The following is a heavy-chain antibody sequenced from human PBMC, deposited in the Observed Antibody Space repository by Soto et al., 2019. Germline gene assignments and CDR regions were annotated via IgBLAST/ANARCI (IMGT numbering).Heavy chain of an antibody. V-gene: IGHV3-23*01. J-gene: IGHJ4*02. CDR2: ISGSGGST. D-gene: IGHD2-2*01. CDR3: AKLSSSTSLTIDY. Sequence: PGGSLRLSCAASGFTFSSYAMSWVRQAPGKGLEWVSAISGSGGSTYYADSVKGRFTISRDNSKNTLYLQMNGLRAEDTAVYYCAKLSSSTSLTIDYWGQGTLVTVPQ. CDR1: GFTFSSYA.